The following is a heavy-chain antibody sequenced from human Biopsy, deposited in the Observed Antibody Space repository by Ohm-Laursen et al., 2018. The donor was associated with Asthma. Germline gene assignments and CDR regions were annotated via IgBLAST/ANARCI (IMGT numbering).Heavy chain of an antibody. CDR3: ARRITIFGVVQKDHGMDA. V-gene: IGHV4-39*01. CDR2: ISYGGKT. CDR1: GGSMTPTSHY. D-gene: IGHD3-3*01. J-gene: IGHJ6*02. Sequence: GTLSLTCMVSGGSMTPTSHYWDWIRQPPGKGLEWIGYISYGGKTSYNPSLQNRVTISRDTSKNQFSLRLTSVTAADSAVYFCARRITIFGVVQKDHGMDAWGQGTTVIVSS.